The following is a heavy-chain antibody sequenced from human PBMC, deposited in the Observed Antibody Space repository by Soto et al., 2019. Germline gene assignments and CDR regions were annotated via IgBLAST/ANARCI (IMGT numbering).Heavy chain of an antibody. CDR2: ISGYNGNT. CDR3: ARVNYDSSGYRIYYFDY. J-gene: IGHJ4*02. Sequence: ASVKVSCKASGYTFSNYGFSWVRQAPGQGLEWMGWISGYNGNTNYAERLQGRVTMTTDTSTSTAYMELRSLRSDDTAVYYCARVNYDSSGYRIYYFDYWGQGTLVTVSS. D-gene: IGHD3-22*01. CDR1: GYTFSNYG. V-gene: IGHV1-18*01.